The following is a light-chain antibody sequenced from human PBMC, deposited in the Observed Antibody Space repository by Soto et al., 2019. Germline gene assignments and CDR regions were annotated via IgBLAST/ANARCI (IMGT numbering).Light chain of an antibody. CDR2: GTS. CDR3: QQYGSSPTIT. CDR1: QSISNNF. J-gene: IGKJ5*01. Sequence: EITLKKSPGTLSLSPGERATLSCRADQSISNNFLAWYQQKPGQAPRLGMYGTSNRATGIPDRFSSSGSGTDFTLTISRLETQDFAVYYCQQYGSSPTITFCQGTRLEI. V-gene: IGKV3-20*01.